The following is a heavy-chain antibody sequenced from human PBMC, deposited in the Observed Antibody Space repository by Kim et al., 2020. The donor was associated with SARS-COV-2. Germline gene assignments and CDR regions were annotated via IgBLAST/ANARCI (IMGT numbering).Heavy chain of an antibody. D-gene: IGHD3-22*01. J-gene: IGHJ4*02. CDR1: GYTFTGYY. CDR2: INPNSGGT. Sequence: ASVKVSCKASGYTFTGYYMHWVRQAPGQGLEWMGWINPNSGGTNYAQKFQGRVTMTRDTSISTAYMELSRLRSDDTAVYYCAREEDYYDSSGYYFDYWGQGTLVTVSS. CDR3: AREEDYYDSSGYYFDY. V-gene: IGHV1-2*02.